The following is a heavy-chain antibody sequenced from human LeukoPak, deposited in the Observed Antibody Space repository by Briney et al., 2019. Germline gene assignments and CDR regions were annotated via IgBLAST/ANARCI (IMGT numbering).Heavy chain of an antibody. J-gene: IGHJ4*02. Sequence: SETLSLTCTVSGGSISSSSYYWGWIRQPPGKGLEWIGSIYYSGSTYYNPSLKSRVTISVDTSKNQFSLKLSSVTAADTAVYYCARGDGYNPNSPHFDYWGQGTLVTVSS. V-gene: IGHV4-39*01. CDR1: GGSISSSSYY. CDR2: IYYSGST. D-gene: IGHD5-24*01. CDR3: ARGDGYNPNSPHFDY.